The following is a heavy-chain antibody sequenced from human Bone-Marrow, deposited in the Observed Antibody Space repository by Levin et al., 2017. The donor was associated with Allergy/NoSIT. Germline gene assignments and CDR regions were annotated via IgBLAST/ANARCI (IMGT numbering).Heavy chain of an antibody. D-gene: IGHD2-2*01. J-gene: IGHJ4*02. Sequence: RTGGSLRLSCKASGYTFTGYYIHWVRQAPGQGLEWMGRLNPNTGGTYYAQKFQGRVTMTRDPSISTAYMELSRLTSDDTAFYYCTLLPRGGQDILVAPGALSASTNKYWGQGTLVTVSS. V-gene: IGHV1-2*06. CDR1: GYTFTGYY. CDR3: TLLPRGGQDILVAPGALSASTNKY. CDR2: LNPNTGGT.